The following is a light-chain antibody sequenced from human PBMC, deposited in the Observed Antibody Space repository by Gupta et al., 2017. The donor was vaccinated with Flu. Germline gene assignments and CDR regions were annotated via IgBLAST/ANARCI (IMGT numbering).Light chain of an antibody. Sequence: DIQMTQSPSSVSASIGDRVTITCRASQGISNWLAWYQQKPGKAPELLIYDASTLQSGVPSRFIGSGSGTDFTLTISSLQPEDSATYYCQQANSFPHTFGQGTKLEIK. V-gene: IGKV1-12*01. CDR2: DAS. CDR1: QGISNW. J-gene: IGKJ2*01. CDR3: QQANSFPHT.